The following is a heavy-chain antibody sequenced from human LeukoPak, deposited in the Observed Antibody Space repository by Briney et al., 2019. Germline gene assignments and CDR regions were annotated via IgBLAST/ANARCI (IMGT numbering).Heavy chain of an antibody. CDR1: GFTVSSNY. J-gene: IGHJ3*02. V-gene: IGHV3-53*01. CDR2: IYSGSST. D-gene: IGHD3-22*01. Sequence: GGSLRLSCAASGFTVSSNYMSWVRQAPGKGLEWVSVIYSGSSTYYADSVKGRFTISRDNSKNTLYLQMNSLRAEDTAVYYCARDSYYYDSSGYYEVAFDIWGQGTMVTVSS. CDR3: ARDSYYYDSSGYYEVAFDI.